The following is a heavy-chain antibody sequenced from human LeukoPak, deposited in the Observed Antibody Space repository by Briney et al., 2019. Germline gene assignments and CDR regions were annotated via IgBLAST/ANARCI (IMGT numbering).Heavy chain of an antibody. CDR3: ARDPAYEILTGYPDY. CDR1: GFTFSDYY. D-gene: IGHD3-9*01. CDR2: ISHSSGFT. Sequence: SGGSLRLSCAASGFTFSDYYMSWIRQAPGQGLEWVAYISHSSGFTNYADSVKGRFAISRDNAKNSLYLQMDSLRSDDTAVYYCARDPAYEILTGYPDYWGQGTLVTVSS. J-gene: IGHJ4*02. V-gene: IGHV3-11*05.